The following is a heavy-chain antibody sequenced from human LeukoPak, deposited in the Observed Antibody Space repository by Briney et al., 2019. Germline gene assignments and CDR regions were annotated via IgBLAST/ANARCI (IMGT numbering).Heavy chain of an antibody. CDR1: GGSITSDY. CDR3: ARADESLVYGMDV. CDR2: FSYSGST. V-gene: IGHV4-59*08. Sequence: SETLSLTCTVSGGSITSDYWSWIRQSPGKGLEWIGYFSYSGSTHYSPSLTSRVATSVDTSRNQLSLKLKSVTAADTAIYYCARADESLVYGMDVWGQGTTVIVSS. J-gene: IGHJ6*02.